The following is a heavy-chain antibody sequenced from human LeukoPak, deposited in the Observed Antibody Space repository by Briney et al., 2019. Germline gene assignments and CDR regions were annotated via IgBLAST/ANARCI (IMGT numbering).Heavy chain of an antibody. CDR2: INHSGST. D-gene: IGHD3-9*01. V-gene: IGHV4-34*01. CDR1: GGSFSGYY. CDR3: ASTISGGDFDY. Sequence: SETLSLTCAVYGGSFSGYYWSWIRQPPGKGLEWIGEINHSGSTNYNPSLKSRVTISVDTSKNQFSLKLSSVTAADTAVYYCASTISGGDFDYWGQGTLVTVSS. J-gene: IGHJ4*02.